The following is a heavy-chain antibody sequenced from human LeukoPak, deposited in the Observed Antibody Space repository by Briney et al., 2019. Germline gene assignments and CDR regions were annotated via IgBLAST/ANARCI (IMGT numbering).Heavy chain of an antibody. CDR2: MNPNSGNT. CDR3: ARGFFPALPSFSWGANWFDP. V-gene: IGHV1-8*03. D-gene: IGHD3-16*01. CDR1: GYTFTSYY. J-gene: IGHJ5*02. Sequence: ASVKVSCKASGYTFTSYYMHWVRQAPGQGLEWMGWMNPNSGNTGYAQKFQGRVTITRNTSISTAYMELSSLRSEDTAVYYCARGFFPALPSFSWGANWFDPWGQGTLVTVPS.